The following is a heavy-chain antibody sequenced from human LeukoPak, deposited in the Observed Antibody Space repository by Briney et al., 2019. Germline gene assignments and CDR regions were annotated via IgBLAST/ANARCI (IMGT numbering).Heavy chain of an antibody. Sequence: PGRSLRLSCAASGFTFSTYVMHWVRQAPGKGLEWVALIWYDGSNRYYADSVKGRFTISRDNAKNSLYLQMNSLRAEDTAVYYCARDGGYSYGPGYFQHWGQGTLVTVSS. CDR2: IWYDGSNR. D-gene: IGHD5-18*01. CDR3: ARDGGYSYGPGYFQH. CDR1: GFTFSTYV. V-gene: IGHV3-33*01. J-gene: IGHJ1*01.